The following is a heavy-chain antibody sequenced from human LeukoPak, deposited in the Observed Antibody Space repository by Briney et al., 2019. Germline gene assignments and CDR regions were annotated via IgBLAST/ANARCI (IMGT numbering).Heavy chain of an antibody. CDR1: GGTFNSFV. CDR3: ARLGGDSSDYPFDH. V-gene: IGHV1-69*13. CDR2: FIPLFGTA. J-gene: IGHJ4*02. Sequence: GASVKVSCKASGGTFNSFVISWVRQAPGQGLGWMGGFIPLFGTANYAQKFQDRATITADESTSTAYMELSSLRSEDTAFYYCARLGGDSSDYPFDHWGQGTLVTVSS. D-gene: IGHD3-22*01.